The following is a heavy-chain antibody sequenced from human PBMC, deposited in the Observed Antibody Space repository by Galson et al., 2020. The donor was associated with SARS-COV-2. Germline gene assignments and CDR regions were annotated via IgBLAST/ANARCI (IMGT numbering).Heavy chain of an antibody. V-gene: IGHV4-30-4*01. CDR1: GGSISSADSY. CDR3: ARVQSFSGTNYSPTFDR. CDR2: IYYTGNT. Sequence: ASETLSLTSAVSGGSISSADSYWSWIRQPPGKGLEWIGYIYYTGNTYYNPSLKSRVIISVDTSKDQFSLRLSSVTAADTAVYYCARVQSFSGTNYSPTFDRWGQGTLVTVSS. J-gene: IGHJ4*02. D-gene: IGHD3-10*01.